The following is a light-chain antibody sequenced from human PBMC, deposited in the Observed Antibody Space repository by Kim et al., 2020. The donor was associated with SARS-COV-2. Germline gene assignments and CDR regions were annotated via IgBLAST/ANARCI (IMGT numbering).Light chain of an antibody. J-gene: IGLJ3*02. Sequence: HRVTISGSGSSANLASNYVCWYRQLPGTAPTRLILRDNQPPSGGPDRFSGSKAGASAFRAISGLRSEDEADWYCAAWDDSLSGRVFGGGTQLTVL. CDR3: AAWDDSLSGRV. V-gene: IGLV1-47*01. CDR2: RDN. CDR1: SANLASNY.